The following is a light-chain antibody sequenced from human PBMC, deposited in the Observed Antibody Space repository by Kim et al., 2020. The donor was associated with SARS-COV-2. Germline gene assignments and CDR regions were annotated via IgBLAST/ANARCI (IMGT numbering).Light chain of an antibody. CDR1: NIGSKN. Sequence: SVALGQTARITCGGNNIGSKNVHWYQQKPGQAPVLVIYRDSNRPSGIPERFSGSDSGNTATLTISRAQAGDEADYYCQVWDSSTYVFGTGTEVTVL. V-gene: IGLV3-9*01. J-gene: IGLJ1*01. CDR2: RDS. CDR3: QVWDSSTYV.